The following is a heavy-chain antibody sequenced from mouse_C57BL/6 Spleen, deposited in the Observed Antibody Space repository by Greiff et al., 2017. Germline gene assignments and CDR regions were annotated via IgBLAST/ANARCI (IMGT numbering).Heavy chain of an antibody. CDR1: GYTFTDYN. Sequence: EVQLQQSGPELVKPGASVKIPCKASGYTFTDYNMDWVKQSHGKSLEWIGDINPNNGGTIYNQKFKGKATLTVDKSSSTAYMELRSLTSEDTAVYYCAREGSVYYSNPFYYAMDYWGQGTSVTVSS. J-gene: IGHJ4*01. D-gene: IGHD2-5*01. CDR2: INPNNGGT. CDR3: AREGSVYYSNPFYYAMDY. V-gene: IGHV1-18*01.